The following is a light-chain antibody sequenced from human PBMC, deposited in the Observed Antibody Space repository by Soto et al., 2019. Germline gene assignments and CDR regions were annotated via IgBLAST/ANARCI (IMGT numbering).Light chain of an antibody. V-gene: IGLV2-14*02. CDR1: SSDFGSYKF. Sequence: QSALTQPASVSGSPGQSVTISCTGTSSDFGSYKFVSWYQHHPGKVPKVIIYETSKRPSGVSDRFSGSKSGNTASLTISGLQAEDEAEYYCSSYTNINTRACVFGTGTKVTVL. CDR3: SSYTNINTRACV. CDR2: ETS. J-gene: IGLJ1*01.